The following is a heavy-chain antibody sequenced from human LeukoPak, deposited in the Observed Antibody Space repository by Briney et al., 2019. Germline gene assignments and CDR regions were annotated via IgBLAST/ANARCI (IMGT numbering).Heavy chain of an antibody. Sequence: GGSMRLSCAASEFRFGSFWMYWVRQVPGKGLVWVSTINTDGSSIYYADSVKGRFTISRDNAEHTLYLQMNNLRVDDTAVYYCARGGVVAATKPFFYYYGLDVWGQGTAVTVSS. J-gene: IGHJ6*02. CDR2: INTDGSSI. D-gene: IGHD2-15*01. CDR3: ARGGVVAATKPFFYYYGLDV. CDR1: EFRFGSFW. V-gene: IGHV3-74*01.